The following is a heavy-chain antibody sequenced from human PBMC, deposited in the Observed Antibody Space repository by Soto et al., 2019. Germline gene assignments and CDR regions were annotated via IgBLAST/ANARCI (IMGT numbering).Heavy chain of an antibody. CDR1: GGSISSTSYY. CDR3: ARSSSRAFRSFEWVDTLDC. CDR2: MYYSGST. Sequence: PSETLSLTCTVSGGSISSTSYYWAWIRQPPGKGLEWIGSMYYSGSTYYNLSLKSRVTMYVDTSKNQFSLKLRSVTAADTALYYCARSSSRAFRSFEWVDTLDCWGQGTPVTVSS. D-gene: IGHD3-3*01. V-gene: IGHV4-39*01. J-gene: IGHJ4*02.